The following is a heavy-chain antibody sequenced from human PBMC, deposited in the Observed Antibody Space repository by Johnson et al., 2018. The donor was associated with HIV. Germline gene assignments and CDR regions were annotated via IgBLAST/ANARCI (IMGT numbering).Heavy chain of an antibody. D-gene: IGHD6-6*01. Sequence: VQLVESGGGLVQPGGSLRVSCAASGFTVSSNYMSWVRQAPGKGLEWVSVIYSGGSTGYADSVKGRFTISRDNAKNSLYLQMNSLRAEDTAVYYCAKDRDSSSPNDAFDIWGQGTMVTVSS. CDR3: AKDRDSSSPNDAFDI. J-gene: IGHJ3*02. CDR2: IYSGGST. CDR1: GFTVSSNY. V-gene: IGHV3-66*01.